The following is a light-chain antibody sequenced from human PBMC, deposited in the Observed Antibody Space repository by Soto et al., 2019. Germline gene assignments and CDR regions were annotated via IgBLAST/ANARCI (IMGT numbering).Light chain of an antibody. Sequence: DIQMTQTPSTLSGSVGDRVTITCRASQTISRWLAFYQQKPWKAPKLLIYDASSLESGAPSTFSGSGSGTEFSLTISILRPDDFATYYCQHYHCFSFTFGQGTRLEIK. CDR3: QHYHCFSFT. J-gene: IGKJ5*01. CDR2: DAS. CDR1: QTISRW. V-gene: IGKV1-5*01.